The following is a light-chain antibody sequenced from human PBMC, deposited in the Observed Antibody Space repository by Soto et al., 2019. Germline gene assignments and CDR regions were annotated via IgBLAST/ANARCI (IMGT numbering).Light chain of an antibody. J-gene: IGKJ4*01. CDR2: AAS. V-gene: IGKV1-8*01. CDR3: QQYYSYPLT. CDR1: QAISTY. Sequence: AIRMTQSPSSFSASTGDRVTITCRASQAISTYLAWFQQKAGKAPKLLIYAASTLQSGVPSRFSGSGSGTDFTLTICSLQSEDFATYYCQQYYSYPLTFGGGTKVEIK.